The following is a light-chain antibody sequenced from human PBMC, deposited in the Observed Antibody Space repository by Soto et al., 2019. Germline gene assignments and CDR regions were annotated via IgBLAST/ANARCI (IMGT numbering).Light chain of an antibody. J-gene: IGKJ1*01. V-gene: IGKV1-5*01. CDR2: DAS. CDR3: QQYNTYQT. CDR1: QSISSW. Sequence: DIQMTQSPSTLSASLEDRVTITCRASQSISSWLAWYQQKPGKAPKLLIYDASILDSGVPSRFSGSGSGTDFTLTISSLQPDDFATYYCQQYNTYQTFGQGTKVDIK.